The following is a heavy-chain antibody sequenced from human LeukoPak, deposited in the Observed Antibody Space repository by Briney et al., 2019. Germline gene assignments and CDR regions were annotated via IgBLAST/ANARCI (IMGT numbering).Heavy chain of an antibody. Sequence: SVKVSCKASGGTFSSYAISWVRQAPGQGLEWMGRILPIFGTANYAQKFQGRVTITTDESTSTAYMELSSLRSEDTAVYYCARDLFGPLDSSGYYCDYWGQGTLVTVSS. CDR3: ARDLFGPLDSSGYYCDY. CDR1: GGTFSSYA. D-gene: IGHD3-22*01. CDR2: ILPIFGTA. V-gene: IGHV1-69*05. J-gene: IGHJ4*02.